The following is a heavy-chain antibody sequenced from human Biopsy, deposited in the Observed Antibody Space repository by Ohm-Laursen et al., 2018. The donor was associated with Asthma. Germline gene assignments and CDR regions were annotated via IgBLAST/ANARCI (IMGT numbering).Heavy chain of an antibody. Sequence: SSVKVSCKASGYTFTSDINWVRQATGQGLEWMGWMNSNSGGTNYAQKFLGRVTMTRDTSVNTAFIVLSRLRSDDTAVYYCARIKIRIGAGTDRYFDLWGRGTLVTVSS. CDR2: MNSNSGGT. V-gene: IGHV1-2*02. CDR1: GYTFTSD. CDR3: ARIKIRIGAGTDRYFDL. D-gene: IGHD3-16*01. J-gene: IGHJ2*01.